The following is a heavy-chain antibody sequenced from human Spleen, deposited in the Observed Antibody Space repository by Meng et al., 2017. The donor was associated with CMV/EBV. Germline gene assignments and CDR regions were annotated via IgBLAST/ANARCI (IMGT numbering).Heavy chain of an antibody. V-gene: IGHV3-69-1*01. CDR3: ARDGSSSSYYYYYGMDV. Sequence: GESLKISCAASGFTFSDYYMKWVRQAPGKGLEWVSSISSSSTIYYADSVKGRFTISRDNAKKSLYLQMNSLRAEDTAVYYRARDGSSSSYYYYYGMDVWGQGTTVTVSS. CDR2: ISSSSTI. CDR1: GFTFSDYY. J-gene: IGHJ6*02. D-gene: IGHD6-6*01.